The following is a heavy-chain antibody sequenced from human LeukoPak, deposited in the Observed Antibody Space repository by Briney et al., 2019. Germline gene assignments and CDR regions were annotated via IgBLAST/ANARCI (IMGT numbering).Heavy chain of an antibody. CDR1: GFTFSSYA. D-gene: IGHD2-15*01. CDR2: ISGSGDST. J-gene: IGHJ5*02. V-gene: IGHV3-23*01. Sequence: PGGSLRLSCAASGFTFSSYAMSWVRQAPGKGLEWVSVISGSGDSTYYADSVKGRFTISRDNSKNTLYLQMNSLRAEDTAVYYCAKVVVAATFSWFDPWGQGTLVTVSS. CDR3: AKVVVAATFSWFDP.